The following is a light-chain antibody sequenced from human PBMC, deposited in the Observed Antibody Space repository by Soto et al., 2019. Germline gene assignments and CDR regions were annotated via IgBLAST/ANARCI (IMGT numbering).Light chain of an antibody. V-gene: IGLV2-11*01. CDR2: DVN. Sequence: QSALTQPRSVSGSPGQSVTISCTGTSSDVGGYNYVSWYQQHPGKAPKLMIYDVNKRPSGVPDRFSGSKSGNTASLTISALPAEDEADYYCCSYAGSYTVVFGGGTKLTV. J-gene: IGLJ2*01. CDR3: CSYAGSYTVV. CDR1: SSDVGGYNY.